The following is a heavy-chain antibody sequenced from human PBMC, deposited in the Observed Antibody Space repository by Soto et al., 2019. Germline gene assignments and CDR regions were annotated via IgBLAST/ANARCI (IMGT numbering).Heavy chain of an antibody. CDR2: IWDDGSNK. CDR3: ARDERDSGSLDY. Sequence: QVQLVESGGGGVQPGRSLRLSCAASGFTFSSYGMHWGRQAPGTGLEWVAVIWDDGSNKYYADSVKGRFTISRDNSKNTLYLQMNSLRAEDTAVYYCARDERDSGSLDYWGQGTLVTVSS. J-gene: IGHJ4*02. CDR1: GFTFSSYG. D-gene: IGHD3-10*01. V-gene: IGHV3-33*01.